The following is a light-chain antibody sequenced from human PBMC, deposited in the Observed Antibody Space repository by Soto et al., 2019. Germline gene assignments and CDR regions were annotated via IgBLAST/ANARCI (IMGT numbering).Light chain of an antibody. CDR2: DAS. V-gene: IGKV3-11*01. Sequence: EIVLTQSPVTLSLSPGERATLSCRASQSVSSYLAWYQQRPGQAPRLLIYDASNRATGIPARFSGSGSETDFTLTISSREPEDFAVYYCQQRSNWPLTFGGGTKVEIK. J-gene: IGKJ4*01. CDR1: QSVSSY. CDR3: QQRSNWPLT.